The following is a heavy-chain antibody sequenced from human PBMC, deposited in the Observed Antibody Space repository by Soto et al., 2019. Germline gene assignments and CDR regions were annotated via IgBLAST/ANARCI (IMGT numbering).Heavy chain of an antibody. CDR1: GGSIRSSTYY. Sequence: SETLSLTCTVSGGSIRSSTYYWGWIRQPPGKGLEWIGSIYYSGSTHNTPSLKSRVTMSVDTYTNQFSLKLNSVTAADTAVYYCTRHEGGAAADRPPDHWGQGTLVTVS. V-gene: IGHV4-39*01. CDR3: TRHEGGAAADRPPDH. J-gene: IGHJ4*02. D-gene: IGHD6-13*01. CDR2: IYYSGST.